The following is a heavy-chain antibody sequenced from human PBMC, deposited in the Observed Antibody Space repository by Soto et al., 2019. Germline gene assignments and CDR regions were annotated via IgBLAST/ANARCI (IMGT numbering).Heavy chain of an antibody. V-gene: IGHV1-69*06. CDR3: ARVGSRDAYNYVLDQ. CDR1: GRIFSSFP. J-gene: IGHJ1*01. CDR2: VISASVSV. D-gene: IGHD5-18*01. Sequence: QVQVVQPGAEVKKPGSSVKISCKASGRIFSSFPASWVRQVPGQGPVWMGGVISASVSVTYAPKFQGRVTMTEVNSAGIGYMELTSLTSEDTAIYYCARVGSRDAYNYVLDQWGPGTMVTVSS.